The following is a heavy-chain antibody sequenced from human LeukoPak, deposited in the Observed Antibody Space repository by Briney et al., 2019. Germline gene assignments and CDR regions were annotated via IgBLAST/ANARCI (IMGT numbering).Heavy chain of an antibody. CDR1: CGSISSSIW. J-gene: IGHJ3*02. D-gene: IGHD6-13*01. Sequence: SDTLPHTCSVSCGSISSSIWWNWVPQPPGEGLEWIGEIYHSGSPNYNPSLKSRVTIRVDKSKNQFSLKLSSVTAADTAVYYCARGSWYSSTSDAFDIWGQGTMVTVSS. V-gene: IGHV4-4*02. CDR3: ARGSWYSSTSDAFDI. CDR2: IYHSGSP.